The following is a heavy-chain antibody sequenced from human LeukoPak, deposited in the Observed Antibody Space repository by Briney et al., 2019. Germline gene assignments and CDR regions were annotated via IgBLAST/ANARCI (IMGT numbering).Heavy chain of an antibody. J-gene: IGHJ3*01. D-gene: IGHD1-1*01. CDR3: ARRPLNWIYGEGVFDL. CDR1: GFTFISFD. Sequence: GASVKVSCKASGFTFISFDITWVRQTTGEGLEGWVWMNPKNGNTGYAQKFQGRVSMTRNASINTAYMELRSLRFEDSAIYFCARRPLNWIYGEGVFDLWGQGTMVTVSS. V-gene: IGHV1-8*01. CDR2: MNPKNGNT.